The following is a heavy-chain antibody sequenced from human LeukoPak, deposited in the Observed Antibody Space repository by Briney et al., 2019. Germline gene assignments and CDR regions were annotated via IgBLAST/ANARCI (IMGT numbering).Heavy chain of an antibody. Sequence: PSETLSLTCTVSGGSFSSHYWTWIRQPPGKGLEWIGYISYIGSINYNPSLKSRVTISIDTSKNQFSLKLSSVTAADTAVYYCARDLVTVTKGFDIWGQGTMVSVSS. D-gene: IGHD4-17*01. CDR1: GGSFSSHY. CDR3: ARDLVTVTKGFDI. V-gene: IGHV4-59*11. J-gene: IGHJ3*02. CDR2: ISYIGSI.